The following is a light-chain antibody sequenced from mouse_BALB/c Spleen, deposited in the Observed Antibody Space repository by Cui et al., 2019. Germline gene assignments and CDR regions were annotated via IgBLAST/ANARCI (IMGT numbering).Light chain of an antibody. V-gene: IGKV4-80*01. Sequence: QLVLTKSPPIIYQSEGEEITLTGSASLSVSYMHWYQQKSGTSPKLLIYSTSNLASGVPARFSGSGSGTFYSLTISSVEAEDAANYYCQQWSSYPWTFGGGTKLEIK. J-gene: IGKJ1*01. CDR2: STS. CDR1: LSVSY. CDR3: QQWSSYPWT.